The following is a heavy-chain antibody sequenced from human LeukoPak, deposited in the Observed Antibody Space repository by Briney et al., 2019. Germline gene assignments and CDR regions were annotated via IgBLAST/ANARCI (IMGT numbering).Heavy chain of an antibody. CDR3: VRIPNSANFPNWFDP. J-gene: IGHJ5*02. D-gene: IGHD4/OR15-4a*01. V-gene: IGHV3-21*01. CDR1: GFTFSSYA. Sequence: GGSLRLSCAASGFTFSSYAMSWVRQAPGKGLEWVSSISSSSNYIYYADSVKGRFTISRDNAKNSLYLQMNSLRADDTAVYYCVRIPNSANFPNWFDPWGQGTLVTVSS. CDR2: ISSSSNYI.